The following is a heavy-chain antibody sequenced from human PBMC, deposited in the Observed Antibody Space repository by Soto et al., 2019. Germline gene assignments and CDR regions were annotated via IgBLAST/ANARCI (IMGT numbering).Heavy chain of an antibody. D-gene: IGHD3-10*02. Sequence: QVQLQESGPRLVKPSGTLSLSCGVSGGASSSSFWWSWVRQSPGKGLEWIGEVDHSGTTNHNPSLDSRVTIXVXKXXTQSSLNLTSVTAADTAVYYCARAFGGYTMFVGLLTYGWDVWGQGTSVTVSS. CDR1: GGASSSSFW. CDR3: ARAFGGYTMFVGLLTYGWDV. J-gene: IGHJ6*02. CDR2: VDHSGTT. V-gene: IGHV4-4*02.